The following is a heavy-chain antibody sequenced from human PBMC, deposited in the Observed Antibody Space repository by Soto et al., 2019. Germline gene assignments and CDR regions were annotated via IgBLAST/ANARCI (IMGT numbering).Heavy chain of an antibody. CDR3: ARHIYGSGSYYNY. CDR1: GYSFTSYW. V-gene: IGHV5-10-1*01. D-gene: IGHD3-10*01. J-gene: IGHJ4*02. Sequence: GESLKISCKGSGYSFTSYWISWVRQMPGKGLDWMGSIDPSVFYTNYSPSFQGHFTISADNSISTAYLQWSSLKASDTAMYYCARHIYGSGSYYNYWGQGTLVTVSS. CDR2: IDPSVFYT.